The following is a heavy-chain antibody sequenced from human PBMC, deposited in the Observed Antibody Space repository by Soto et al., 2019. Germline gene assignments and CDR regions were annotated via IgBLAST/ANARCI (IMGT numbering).Heavy chain of an antibody. D-gene: IGHD6-13*01. CDR1: GCSLSTSGVG. CDR2: IYWNDDK. CDR3: AHRRPSSSWHYYYYYGMDV. V-gene: IGHV2-5*01. Sequence: SGPTLVNPTQTLTLTCTFSGCSLSTSGVGVGWIRQPPGKALEWLALIYWNDDKRYSPSLKSRLTITKDTSKNQVVLTMTNMDPVDTATYYCAHRRPSSSWHYYYYYGMDVWGQGTTVTVSS. J-gene: IGHJ6*02.